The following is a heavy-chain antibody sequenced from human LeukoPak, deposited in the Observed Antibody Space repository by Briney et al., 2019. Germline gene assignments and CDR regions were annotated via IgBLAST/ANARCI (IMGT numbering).Heavy chain of an antibody. Sequence: ASVKVSCKASGYTFTSYGISWVRQAPGQGLEWMGWISAYNGNTNYAQKLQGRVIMTTDTSTSTAYMELRSLRSDDTAVYYCARVGYCSSTSCSHRPRNWFDPWGQGTLVTVSS. CDR2: ISAYNGNT. CDR1: GYTFTSYG. D-gene: IGHD2-2*01. CDR3: ARVGYCSSTSCSHRPRNWFDP. J-gene: IGHJ5*02. V-gene: IGHV1-18*01.